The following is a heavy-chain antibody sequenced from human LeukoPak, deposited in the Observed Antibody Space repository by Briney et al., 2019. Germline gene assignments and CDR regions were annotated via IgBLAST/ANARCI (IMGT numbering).Heavy chain of an antibody. CDR1: GFTFSIYA. Sequence: GRSLRLSCAASGFTFSIYAMHWVRQAPGKGLEWVSRINSDGTSTMYADSVKGRFTISRDNAKNTLYLQMNSLRDEDTAVYYCARRVDATRWFDPWGQGSLVTVSS. D-gene: IGHD2-15*01. J-gene: IGHJ5*02. CDR2: INSDGTST. CDR3: ARRVDATRWFDP. V-gene: IGHV3-74*03.